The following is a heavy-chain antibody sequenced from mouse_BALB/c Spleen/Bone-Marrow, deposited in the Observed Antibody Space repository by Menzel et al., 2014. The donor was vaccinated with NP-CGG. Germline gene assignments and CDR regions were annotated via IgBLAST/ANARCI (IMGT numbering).Heavy chain of an antibody. V-gene: IGHV14-3*02. CDR2: IDPANGNT. CDR1: GFNIKDTY. Sequence: VQLQQSGAELVKPGASVKLSCTASGFNIKDTYMHWVKQRPEQGLEWIGWIDPANGNTKYDPNFQGKATITADPSSNTAYLQLSSLTSEDTAVYYCARDYDYFLDYRGQGTTLTVSS. D-gene: IGHD2-4*01. CDR3: ARDYDYFLDY. J-gene: IGHJ2*01.